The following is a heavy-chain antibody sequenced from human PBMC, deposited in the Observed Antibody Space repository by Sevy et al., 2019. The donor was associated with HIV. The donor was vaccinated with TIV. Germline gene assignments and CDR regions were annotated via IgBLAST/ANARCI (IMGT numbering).Heavy chain of an antibody. J-gene: IGHJ6*02. CDR1: GDSINRYY. CDR3: ATDDDCESNSCFSHYYALDV. Sequence: SETLSLTCTVSGDSINRYYWSWIRQPAGRGLEWIGRIYTNGRANYNPSLKSRVTMSIDTSNNQFSLNLRSVTAADTAMYYCATDDDCESNSCFSHYYALDVWGQGTTVTVSS. CDR2: IYTNGRA. D-gene: IGHD2-21*01. V-gene: IGHV4-4*07.